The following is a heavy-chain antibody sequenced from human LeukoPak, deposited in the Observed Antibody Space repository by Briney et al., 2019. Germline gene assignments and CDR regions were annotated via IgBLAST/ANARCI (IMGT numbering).Heavy chain of an antibody. CDR1: GYTFTGYY. Sequence: ASVNVSCKASGYTFTGYYVHWVRQAPGQGLEWMGWINPDSGGTNFAQKFQGRVTMTRDTSISTAYMDLSRLRSDDTAVYYCAREAAVAGTGVYFDYWGQGALVTVSS. J-gene: IGHJ4*02. D-gene: IGHD6-19*01. V-gene: IGHV1-2*02. CDR3: AREAAVAGTGVYFDY. CDR2: INPDSGGT.